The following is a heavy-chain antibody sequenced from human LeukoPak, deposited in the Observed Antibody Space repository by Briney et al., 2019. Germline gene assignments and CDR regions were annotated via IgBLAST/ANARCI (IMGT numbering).Heavy chain of an antibody. D-gene: IGHD2-2*02. V-gene: IGHV4-34*01. CDR3: ARGGDIVVVPAAIPHFDY. Sequence: SETLSLTCAVYGGSFSGYYWSWIRQPPGKGLEWIGEINHSGSTNHNPSLKSRVTISVDTSKNQFSLKLSSVTAADTAVYYCARGGDIVVVPAAIPHFDYWGQGTLVTVSS. CDR2: INHSGST. J-gene: IGHJ4*02. CDR1: GGSFSGYY.